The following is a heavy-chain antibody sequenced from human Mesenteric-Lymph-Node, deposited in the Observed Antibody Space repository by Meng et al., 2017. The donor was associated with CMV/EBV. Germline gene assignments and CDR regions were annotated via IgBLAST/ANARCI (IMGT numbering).Heavy chain of an antibody. J-gene: IGHJ6*02. V-gene: IGHV3-48*03. D-gene: IGHD5-18*01. CDR3: AIRGYSYGYDYYGMDV. CDR2: ISSSGSTI. Sequence: GESLKISCAASGFTFSSYEMDWVRQAPGKGLEWVSYISSSGSTIYYADSVKGRFTISRDNAKNSLYLQMNSLRAEDTAVYYCAIRGYSYGYDYYGMDVWGQGTTVTVSS. CDR1: GFTFSSYE.